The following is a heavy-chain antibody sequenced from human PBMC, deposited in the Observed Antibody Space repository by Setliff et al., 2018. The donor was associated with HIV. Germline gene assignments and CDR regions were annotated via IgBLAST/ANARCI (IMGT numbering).Heavy chain of an antibody. CDR3: ARSPDY. CDR1: GGSFAASH. Sequence: PSETLSLTCAVYGGSFAASHWSWIRQSPGKGLEWIGTIFHTGNTYYSPSLKSRVTISVDTSKNQFFLKLTSVTAADTAMYYCARSPDYWGQGTQVTVSS. J-gene: IGHJ4*02. V-gene: IGHV4-34*12. CDR2: IFHTGNT.